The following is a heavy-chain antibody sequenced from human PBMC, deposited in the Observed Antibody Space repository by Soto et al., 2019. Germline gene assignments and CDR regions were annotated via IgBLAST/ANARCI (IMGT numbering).Heavy chain of an antibody. V-gene: IGHV1-69*13. J-gene: IGHJ4*02. Sequence: SVKVSCKASGGTFSSYAISWVRQAPGQGLEWMGRIIPIFGTANYAQKFQGRVTNTADESTSATYMELSSLRTEDTAMYYCARDVIAAAGTAGWGQGTLVTVSS. D-gene: IGHD6-13*01. CDR2: IIPIFGTA. CDR3: ARDVIAAAGTAG. CDR1: GGTFSSYA.